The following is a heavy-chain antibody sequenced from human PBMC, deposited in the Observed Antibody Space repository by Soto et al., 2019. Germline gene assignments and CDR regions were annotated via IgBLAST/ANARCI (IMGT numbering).Heavy chain of an antibody. Sequence: PARSLRLSCLASRFTFTSYAMSWVRQAPWKGLEWVAGLTATGGATIHADSGKGRLTISRDNSKNTLFLQMNSLRAEDTAVYYCAKDVEGGSLFRGAFDYWGQGTQVTVSS. CDR3: AKDVEGGSLFRGAFDY. CDR1: RFTFTSYA. V-gene: IGHV3-23*01. J-gene: IGHJ4*02. D-gene: IGHD1-26*01. CDR2: LTATGGAT.